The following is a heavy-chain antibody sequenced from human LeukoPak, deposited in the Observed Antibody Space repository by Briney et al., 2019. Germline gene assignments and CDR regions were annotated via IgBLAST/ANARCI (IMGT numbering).Heavy chain of an antibody. CDR3: ATGLRLYYFDY. CDR1: GFTFSSYW. D-gene: IGHD4-17*01. Sequence: GGSLRLSCAASGFTFSSYWMSWVRQAPGKGLEWVANIKQDGSEKYYVDSVKGRFTISRDNVKNSLYLQMNSLRAEDTAVYYCATGLRLYYFDYWGQGTLATVSS. J-gene: IGHJ4*02. V-gene: IGHV3-7*01. CDR2: IKQDGSEK.